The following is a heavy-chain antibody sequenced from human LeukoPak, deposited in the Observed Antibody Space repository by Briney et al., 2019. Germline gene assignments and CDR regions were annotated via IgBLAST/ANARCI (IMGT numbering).Heavy chain of an antibody. J-gene: IGHJ5*02. D-gene: IGHD3-3*01. Sequence: TSETLSLTCTVSGGSISSSSYYWGWIRQPPGKGLEWIGSIYYSGSTYYNPSLKSRVTISVATSKNQFSLKLSSVTAADTAVYYCARHHYDFWSGYPNWFDPWGQGTLVTVSS. V-gene: IGHV4-39*01. CDR1: GGSISSSSYY. CDR2: IYYSGST. CDR3: ARHHYDFWSGYPNWFDP.